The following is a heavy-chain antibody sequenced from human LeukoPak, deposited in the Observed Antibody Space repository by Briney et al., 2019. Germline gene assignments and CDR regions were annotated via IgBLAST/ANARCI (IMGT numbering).Heavy chain of an antibody. CDR2: VYYSGSA. J-gene: IGHJ4*02. D-gene: IGHD5-18*01. CDR1: GDSVSSGDYY. V-gene: IGHV4-30-4*01. CDR3: ARAPLTALDS. Sequence: SQTLSLTCTVSGDSVSSGDYYWSWIRQPPGKGLEWIGYVYYSGSAYYNPSLESRITISVDSSKNQFSLKLDSVTAADTAVYYCARAPLTALDSWGQGTQVTVSS.